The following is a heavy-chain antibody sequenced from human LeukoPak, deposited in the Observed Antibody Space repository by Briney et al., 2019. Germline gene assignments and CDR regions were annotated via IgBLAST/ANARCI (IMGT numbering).Heavy chain of an antibody. V-gene: IGHV3-53*01. CDR3: AKDLGIIGTTHAFDI. D-gene: IGHD1-14*01. J-gene: IGHJ3*02. Sequence: PGRSLKLSCAASGFTVYTHYMGWVRQAPGKGLECVSVIYSSGPTYYADSVKGRFTISRDNSKNTLYLQMNSLRAEDTAVYYCAKDLGIIGTTHAFDIRGQGTVVTVSS. CDR1: GFTVYTHY. CDR2: IYSSGPT.